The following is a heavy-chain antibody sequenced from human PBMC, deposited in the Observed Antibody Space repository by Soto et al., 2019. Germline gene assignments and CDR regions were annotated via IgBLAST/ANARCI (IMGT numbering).Heavy chain of an antibody. J-gene: IGHJ5*02. Sequence: PGGSLRLSCAASGFTFSSYSMNWVRQAPGKGLEWVSSISSSSSYIYYADSVKGRFTISRDNAKNSLYLQMNSLRAEDTAVYYCARDHLAYYYDSSGYSAWGQGTLVTVSS. V-gene: IGHV3-21*01. CDR3: ARDHLAYYYDSSGYSA. CDR2: ISSSSSYI. D-gene: IGHD3-22*01. CDR1: GFTFSSYS.